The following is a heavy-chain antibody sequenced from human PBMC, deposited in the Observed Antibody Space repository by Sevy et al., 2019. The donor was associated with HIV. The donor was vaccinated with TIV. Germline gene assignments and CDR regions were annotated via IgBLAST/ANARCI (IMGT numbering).Heavy chain of an antibody. Sequence: GGSLRLSCAASGFTFSSYSMNWVRQAPGKGLEWVSYISSSSSTIYYADSVKGRFTISRDNAKNSRYLQMNSLRDEDTAVYYCARAEVDTAMVGTFDYWGQGTLVTVSS. D-gene: IGHD5-18*01. CDR3: ARAEVDTAMVGTFDY. J-gene: IGHJ4*02. V-gene: IGHV3-48*02. CDR1: GFTFSSYS. CDR2: ISSSSSTI.